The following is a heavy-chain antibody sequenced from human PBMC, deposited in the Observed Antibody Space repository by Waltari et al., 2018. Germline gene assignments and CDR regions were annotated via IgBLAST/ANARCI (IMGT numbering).Heavy chain of an antibody. CDR2: ISSSSSYI. CDR1: GFTFSSYR. V-gene: IGHV3-21*01. Sequence: EVQLVESGGGLVKPGGSLRLSCSASGFTFSSYRMNWVRQAPGKGLEWVSSISSSSSYIYYADSVKGRFTISRDNAKNSLYLQMNSLRAEDTAVYYCARVVDAYCLDYWGQGTLVTVSS. CDR3: ARVVDAYCLDY. D-gene: IGHD2-8*01. J-gene: IGHJ4*02.